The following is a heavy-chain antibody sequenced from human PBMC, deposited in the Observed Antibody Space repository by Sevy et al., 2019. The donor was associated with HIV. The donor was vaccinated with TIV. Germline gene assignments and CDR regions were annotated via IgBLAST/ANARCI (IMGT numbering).Heavy chain of an antibody. CDR1: GFTFYIYS. D-gene: IGHD2-8*01. J-gene: IGHJ4*02. CDR2: LSFGCGKI. CDR3: AREGCTKPHDY. V-gene: IGHV3-23*01. Sequence: GGSLRLSCAASGFTFYIYSMSWVRQTPGKGLEWVATLSFGCGKINHADSVKRRFTMSRDDSKNAVYLQMNNLRVEDTAIYYCAREGCTKPHDYWGQGTLVTVSS.